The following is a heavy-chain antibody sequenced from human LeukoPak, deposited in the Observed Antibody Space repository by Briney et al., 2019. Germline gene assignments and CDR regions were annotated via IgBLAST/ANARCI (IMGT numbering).Heavy chain of an antibody. V-gene: IGHV3-30-3*01. CDR3: ARGYSSSWYSSPFDY. D-gene: IGHD6-13*01. CDR2: ISYDGSNK. Sequence: GRSLRLSSAASGFTFSSYAMHWVRQAPGKGLEWVAVISYDGSNKYYADSVKGRFTISRDNSKNTLYLQMNSLRAEDTAVYYCARGYSSSWYSSPFDYWGQGTLVTVSS. J-gene: IGHJ4*02. CDR1: GFTFSSYA.